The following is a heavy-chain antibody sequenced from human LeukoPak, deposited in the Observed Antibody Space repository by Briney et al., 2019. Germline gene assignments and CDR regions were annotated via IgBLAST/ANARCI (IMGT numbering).Heavy chain of an antibody. Sequence: SQTLSLTCAVSGDSVYNNIAAWHWIRQSPSRGLEWLGRTYYRSKWYNDYAVSVKGRITINPDTSKNQFSLRLNSVAPEDTAVYYCARDVTGGSLFDYWGQGTLVTVSS. CDR1: GDSVYNNIAA. CDR3: ARDVTGGSLFDY. V-gene: IGHV6-1*01. D-gene: IGHD2-21*02. J-gene: IGHJ4*02. CDR2: TYYRSKWYN.